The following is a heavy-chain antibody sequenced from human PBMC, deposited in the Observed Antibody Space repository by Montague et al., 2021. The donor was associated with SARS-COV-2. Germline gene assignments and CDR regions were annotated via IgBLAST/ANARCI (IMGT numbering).Heavy chain of an antibody. CDR2: ISYSGST. J-gene: IGHJ3*02. CDR3: ARRGPLGADDAFDI. CDR1: GGSSSSDY. Sequence: SETLSLTCTVSGGSSSSDYWSWIRQPPGKGLEWIGYISYSGSTTYNPSLKSRVTISVDASKNQFSLKLSSVTAADTAVYYYARRGPLGADDAFDIWGQGTMVTVSS. V-gene: IGHV4-59*01. D-gene: IGHD1-26*01.